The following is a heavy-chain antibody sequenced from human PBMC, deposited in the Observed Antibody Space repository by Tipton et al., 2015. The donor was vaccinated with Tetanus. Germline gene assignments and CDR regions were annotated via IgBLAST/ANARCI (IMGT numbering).Heavy chain of an antibody. V-gene: IGHV4-59*01. Sequence: TLSLTCTVSGGSINDYYWGGIRQPPGMGLEWIGHISHSGSPSYTPSLKSRVTISLDTSKNQFSLTLRSVTAADTAVYYCARSYGDTFLFRLDYWGRGALVTVSS. CDR1: GGSINDYY. CDR2: ISHSGSP. J-gene: IGHJ4*02. D-gene: IGHD4-17*01. CDR3: ARSYGDTFLFRLDY.